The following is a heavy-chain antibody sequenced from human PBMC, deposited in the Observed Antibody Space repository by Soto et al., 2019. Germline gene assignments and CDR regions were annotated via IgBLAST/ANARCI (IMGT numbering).Heavy chain of an antibody. Sequence: ASVTVSCKTSGYPFTDYFIHWVRQAPGQGLEWMGIISLYHHSTSYAQKFQGRLTVTADTSTTTVYMGLSSLTSEESAVYWCARELYSCGGDCPYYMDYWGQGTLVTVSS. CDR2: ISLYHHST. CDR1: GYPFTDYF. CDR3: ARELYSCGGDCPYYMDY. V-gene: IGHV1-46*01. J-gene: IGHJ4*02. D-gene: IGHD2-21*02.